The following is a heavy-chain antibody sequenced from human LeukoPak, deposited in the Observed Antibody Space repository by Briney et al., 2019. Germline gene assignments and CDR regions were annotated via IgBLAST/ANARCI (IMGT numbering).Heavy chain of an antibody. CDR2: IIPILRQS. CDR3: ATGGAYADAFDI. CDR1: GGTFSTFA. Sequence: SVKVSCKASGGTFSTFAINWVRQAPGQGLEWMGRIIPILRQSNSAQKFQGTVSITADEFTNTAYMELSSLRSEDTAVYYCATGGAYADAFDIWGQGTMVTASS. V-gene: IGHV1-69*11. J-gene: IGHJ3*02. D-gene: IGHD5-12*01.